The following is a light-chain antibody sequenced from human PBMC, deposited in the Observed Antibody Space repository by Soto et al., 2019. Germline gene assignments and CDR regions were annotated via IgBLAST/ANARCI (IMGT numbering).Light chain of an antibody. Sequence: VVSLNTSTLSLSPGERATLAFGASQSISNSDLAWYQQKPGQAPRLLIYDASNRATGIPARFSGSGSGTDFTLTISILEPEDFAVYYCKKRSTWLRFPSGHGTNVDIK. J-gene: IGKJ3*01. CDR1: QSISNSD. CDR3: KKRSTWLRFP. V-gene: IGKV3-11*01. CDR2: DAS.